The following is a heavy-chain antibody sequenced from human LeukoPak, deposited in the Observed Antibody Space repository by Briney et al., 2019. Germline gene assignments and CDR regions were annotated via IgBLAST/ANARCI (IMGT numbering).Heavy chain of an antibody. Sequence: ASVKVSCKASGYTFTIYYMHWVRQAPGQGLEWLGIFNPSGDTTSYAQKFQGRVTMTTDTSTSTAYMEMRSLRSDDTAVYYCARDRVDYYDSSGYWTDYWGQGTLVTVSS. CDR2: FNPSGDTT. V-gene: IGHV1-46*01. CDR3: ARDRVDYYDSSGYWTDY. J-gene: IGHJ4*02. CDR1: GYTFTIYY. D-gene: IGHD3-22*01.